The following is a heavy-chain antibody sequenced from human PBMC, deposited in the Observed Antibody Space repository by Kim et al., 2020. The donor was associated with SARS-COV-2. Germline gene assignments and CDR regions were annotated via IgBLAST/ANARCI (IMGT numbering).Heavy chain of an antibody. CDR1: GYSFTSYW. Sequence: GESLKISCKGSGYSFTSYWISWVRQMPGKGLEWMGRIDPSDSYTNYSPSFQGHVTISADKSISTAYLQWSSLKASDTAMYYCARHPTVAGEDYYYYGMDVWGQGTTVTVSS. CDR3: ARHPTVAGEDYYYYGMDV. V-gene: IGHV5-10-1*01. D-gene: IGHD6-19*01. CDR2: IDPSDSYT. J-gene: IGHJ6*02.